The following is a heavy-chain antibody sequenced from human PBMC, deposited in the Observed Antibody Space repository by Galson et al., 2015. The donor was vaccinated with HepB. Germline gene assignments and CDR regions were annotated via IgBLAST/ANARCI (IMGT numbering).Heavy chain of an antibody. CDR3: AKRGPRGYCSGGSCPSVY. D-gene: IGHD2-15*01. J-gene: IGHJ4*02. V-gene: IGHV3-30*18. Sequence: SLRLSCAASGFTFNSFWMSWARQAPGKGLEWVAVISYDGSNKYYADSVKGRFTISRDNSKNTLYLQMNSLRAEDTAVYYCAKRGPRGYCSGGSCPSVYWGQGTLVTVSS. CDR1: GFTFNSFW. CDR2: ISYDGSNK.